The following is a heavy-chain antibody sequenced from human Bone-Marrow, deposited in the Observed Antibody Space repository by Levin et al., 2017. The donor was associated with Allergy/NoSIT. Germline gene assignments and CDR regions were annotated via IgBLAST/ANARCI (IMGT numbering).Heavy chain of an antibody. CDR1: GGTFSSYA. D-gene: IGHD2-8*01. J-gene: IGHJ6*02. Sequence: LGESLKISCKASGGTFSSYAINWVRQAPGQGLEWMGGIIPIFGTANYAQKFQGRVTITADESTSTAYMELSSLRSEDTAMYYCARLMVYAPSYFYYGMDVWGQGTTVTVSS. V-gene: IGHV1-69*01. CDR3: ARLMVYAPSYFYYGMDV. CDR2: IIPIFGTA.